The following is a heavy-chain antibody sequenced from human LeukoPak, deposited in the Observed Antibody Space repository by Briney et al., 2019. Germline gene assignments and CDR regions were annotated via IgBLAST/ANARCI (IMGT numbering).Heavy chain of an antibody. CDR1: GFTFSSYA. CDR2: ISYDGSNK. CDR3: ARGDLTTVPLLDY. V-gene: IGHV3-30*04. D-gene: IGHD4-17*01. J-gene: IGHJ4*02. Sequence: GGSLRLSCAASGFTFSSYAMHWVRQAPGKGLEWVAVISYDGSNKYYADSVKGRFTISRDNSKNTLYLQMNSLRAEDTAVYYCARGDLTTVPLLDYWGQGTLVTVSS.